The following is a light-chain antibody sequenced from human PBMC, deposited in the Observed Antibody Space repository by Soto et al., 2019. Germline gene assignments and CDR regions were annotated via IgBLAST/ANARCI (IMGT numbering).Light chain of an antibody. CDR2: DNN. V-gene: IGLV1-51*01. CDR1: SSNIGTNY. J-gene: IGLJ2*01. Sequence: QSVLTQPPSVSAAPGQKVTISCSGSSSNIGTNYVSWYQQLPGTAPKLLIYDNNRRPSGLPDRFSGSKSGTSATLGITGLKTGDEADYYCGTWDSSLSAGQVVFGGGTKLTVL. CDR3: GTWDSSLSAGQVV.